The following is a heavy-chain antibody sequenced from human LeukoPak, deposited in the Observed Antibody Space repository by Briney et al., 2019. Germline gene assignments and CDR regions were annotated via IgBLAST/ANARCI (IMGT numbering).Heavy chain of an antibody. D-gene: IGHD5-18*01. CDR2: ITPDGSGT. V-gene: IGHV3-74*01. CDR3: ARDRSYGSFNY. Sequence: GGSLRLSCAASGFTFSTYWMHWVRQAPGEGLVWVSRITPDGSGTNYADSVKGRFTISRDNAKNSLYLQMSSLRAEDTAVYYCARDRSYGSFNYWGQGTLVTVSS. J-gene: IGHJ4*02. CDR1: GFTFSTYW.